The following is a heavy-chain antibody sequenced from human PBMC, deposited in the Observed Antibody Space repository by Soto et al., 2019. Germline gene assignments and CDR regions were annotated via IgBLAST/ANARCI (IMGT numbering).Heavy chain of an antibody. J-gene: IGHJ4*02. Sequence: PGGSLRLSCAASGFTFSNYAMSWFRQAPGEGLEWVGFIRSEAYGGTTEYAASVKGRFTISRDDSKSIAYLQMNSLKTEDTAVYYCTRKVRGYCTSTNCPRPDYWGQGTLVTVSS. CDR2: IRSEAYGGTT. D-gene: IGHD2-2*01. V-gene: IGHV3-49*03. CDR3: TRKVRGYCTSTNCPRPDY. CDR1: GFTFSNYA.